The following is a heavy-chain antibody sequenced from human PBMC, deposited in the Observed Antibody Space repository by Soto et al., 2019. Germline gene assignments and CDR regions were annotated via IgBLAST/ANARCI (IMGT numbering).Heavy chain of an antibody. CDR2: ISWHSGAI. CDR3: VGGNGGALADPFDH. V-gene: IGHV3-9*01. Sequence: EVQLVESGGGLVQPGRSLRLSCAGAGFTFDDYAMHWVRQAPGKGLEWVAGISWHSGAIGYADSVKGRVTISRDNARNSLSLQVNTRRADDTALYRCVGGNGGALADPFDHWGQGTLVTVSS. CDR1: GFTFDDYA. J-gene: IGHJ4*02. D-gene: IGHD1-1*01.